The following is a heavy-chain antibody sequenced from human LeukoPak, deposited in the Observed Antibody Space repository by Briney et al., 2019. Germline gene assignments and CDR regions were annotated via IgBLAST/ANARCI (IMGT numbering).Heavy chain of an antibody. CDR2: ISYDANVK. V-gene: IGHV3-30-3*01. CDR1: GFTFKTHA. Sequence: GGSLRLSCAASGFTFKTHAMSWVRQAPGKGLEWVAVISYDANVKYYADSVKGRFTISRDSSKDTLYLQMNSLRPDDTAVYYCARAEASDAVCMDVWGQGTTVTVSS. D-gene: IGHD6-19*01. CDR3: ARAEASDAVCMDV. J-gene: IGHJ6*02.